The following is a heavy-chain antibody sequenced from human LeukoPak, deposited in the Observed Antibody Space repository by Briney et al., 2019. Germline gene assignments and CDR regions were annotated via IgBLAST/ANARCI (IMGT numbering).Heavy chain of an antibody. J-gene: IGHJ3*02. V-gene: IGHV4-34*01. CDR2: INHSGST. Sequence: SEPLSLTCAVYGGSFSGYYWSWIRQPPGKGLEWIGEINHSGSTNYNPSLKSRVTISVDTSKNQFSLKLSSVTAADTAVYYCARGSGWGYCSSTSCPTHAFDIWGQGTMVTVSS. CDR3: ARGSGWGYCSSTSCPTHAFDI. CDR1: GGSFSGYY. D-gene: IGHD2-2*01.